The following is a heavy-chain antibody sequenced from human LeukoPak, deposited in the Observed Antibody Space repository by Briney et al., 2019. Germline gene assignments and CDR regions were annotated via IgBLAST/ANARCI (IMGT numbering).Heavy chain of an antibody. V-gene: IGHV1-2*02. D-gene: IGHD5-18*01. CDR2: INPNSGGT. CDR1: GYTFTGYY. J-gene: IGHJ4*02. CDR3: ANVLGWIQLNLG. Sequence: ASVKVSCKASGYTFTGYYMHWVRLDPGQRLEWMGWINPNSGGTNYAQKFQGRVTMTRYTSISTVYMELRRLRYDDTAVYYCANVLGWIQLNLGRGQGTLVTVSS.